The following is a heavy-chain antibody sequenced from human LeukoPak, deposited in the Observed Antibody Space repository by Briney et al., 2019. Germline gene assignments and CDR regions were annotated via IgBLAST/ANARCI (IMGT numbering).Heavy chain of an antibody. J-gene: IGHJ4*02. CDR3: ARARGYFDY. Sequence: PGGPLRLSCAASGFTFSSYEMNWVRQAPGMGLEWVSYISSSGSTIYYADSVKGRFTISRDNAKNSLYLQMNSLRAEDTAVYYCARARGYFDYWGQGTLVTVSS. V-gene: IGHV3-48*03. CDR2: ISSSGSTI. CDR1: GFTFSSYE.